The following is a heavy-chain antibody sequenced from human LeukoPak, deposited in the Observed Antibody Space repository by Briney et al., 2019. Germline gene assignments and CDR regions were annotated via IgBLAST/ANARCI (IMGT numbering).Heavy chain of an antibody. CDR1: GGSISSHY. Sequence: SETLSLTCTVSGGSISSHYWSWIRQPAGKGLEWIGRIHTSGSTNNNPSLKSRVTMSVDTSKNQFSLKLSSVTAADTAVYFCAGGWSGVEVYFDYWGLGTLVTVSS. CDR2: IHTSGST. V-gene: IGHV4-4*07. CDR3: AGGWSGVEVYFDY. J-gene: IGHJ4*02. D-gene: IGHD3-3*01.